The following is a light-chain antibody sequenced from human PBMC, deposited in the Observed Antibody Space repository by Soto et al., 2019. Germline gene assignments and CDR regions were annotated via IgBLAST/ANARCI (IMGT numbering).Light chain of an antibody. CDR2: GAS. V-gene: IGKV3-20*01. Sequence: EIVLTQSPGTLSLSPGERATLSCRASQSVSSSFLAWYQQKPGQAPRLLIYGASSRATGIPDRFSGSWSGTDFTLTFSRLEPEDVAVYDGQQYGSSPRTFGGGTKVEIK. J-gene: IGKJ4*01. CDR3: QQYGSSPRT. CDR1: QSVSSSF.